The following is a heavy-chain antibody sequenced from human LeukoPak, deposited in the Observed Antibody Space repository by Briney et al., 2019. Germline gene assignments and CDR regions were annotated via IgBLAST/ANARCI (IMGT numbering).Heavy chain of an antibody. CDR2: FDPEKGKT. D-gene: IGHD2-15*01. J-gene: IGHJ3*02. CDR1: GGTFSSYA. Sequence: SVKVSCKASGGTFSSYAISWVRQAPGQGLEWIGGFDPEKGKTIYAQKFQGRVTLTADTSTDIGYMELRSLESEDTAVYYCAPGYCSAVSCYSGGFDIWGQGTMVTVSS. CDR3: APGYCSAVSCYSGGFDI. V-gene: IGHV1-69*10.